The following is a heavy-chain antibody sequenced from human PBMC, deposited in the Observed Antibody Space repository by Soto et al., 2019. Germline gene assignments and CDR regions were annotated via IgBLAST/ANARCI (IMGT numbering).Heavy chain of an antibody. D-gene: IGHD2-2*01. J-gene: IGHJ4*02. Sequence: QVQLVQSGAEVKKPGSSVKVSCKASGGTFSSYAISWVRQAPGQGLEWMGGIIPIFGTANYARKFQGRVTITAEESTRTAYMELSSLRSVDTAVYYCARAVLGYCSSTSCSHFDYWGQGSMVTVSS. V-gene: IGHV1-69*01. CDR2: IIPIFGTA. CDR1: GGTFSSYA. CDR3: ARAVLGYCSSTSCSHFDY.